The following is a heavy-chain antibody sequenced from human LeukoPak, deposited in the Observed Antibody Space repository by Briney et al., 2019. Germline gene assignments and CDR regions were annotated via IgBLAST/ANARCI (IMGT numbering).Heavy chain of an antibody. Sequence: SETLSLTCTVSGVSISSYYWSWIRQPPGKGLEWIGYIYYSGSTNYNPSLKSRVTTSVDTSKNQFSLKLSSVTAADAAVYYCARVYYSRSYDYWYFDLWGRGTLVTVSS. J-gene: IGHJ2*01. CDR2: IYYSGST. V-gene: IGHV4-59*01. CDR1: GVSISSYY. CDR3: ARVYYSRSYDYWYFDL. D-gene: IGHD6-13*01.